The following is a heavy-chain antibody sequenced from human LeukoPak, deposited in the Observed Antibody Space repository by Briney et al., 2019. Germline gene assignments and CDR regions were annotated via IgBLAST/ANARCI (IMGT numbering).Heavy chain of an antibody. V-gene: IGHV3-7*01. Sequence: GGSLRLFCAVSGVNLSSFWMSWVRQAPGKGLVWVANLKQDGSEEYYVDSVEGRFTISTDNAKSSLYLEMNSLRAQDTPVLYCARDAYFDLWSGYPSYFDYWGQGTLVTVSS. CDR2: LKQDGSEE. D-gene: IGHD3-3*01. CDR3: ARDAYFDLWSGYPSYFDY. J-gene: IGHJ4*02. CDR1: GVNLSSFW.